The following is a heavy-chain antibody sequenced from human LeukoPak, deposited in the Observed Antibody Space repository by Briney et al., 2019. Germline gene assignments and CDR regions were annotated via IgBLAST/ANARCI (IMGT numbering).Heavy chain of an antibody. D-gene: IGHD6-13*01. Sequence: SETLSLTCTVSAGSISSSSYDWGWIRQPPGKGREGIGSIYYSGSTYYNPSIKRRVTISVDTSKNQFSLKLSSVTAADTAVYYCARHAVRAAAGHSDYWGQGTLVTVSS. CDR2: IYYSGST. CDR1: AGSISSSSYD. V-gene: IGHV4-39*01. CDR3: ARHAVRAAAGHSDY. J-gene: IGHJ4*02.